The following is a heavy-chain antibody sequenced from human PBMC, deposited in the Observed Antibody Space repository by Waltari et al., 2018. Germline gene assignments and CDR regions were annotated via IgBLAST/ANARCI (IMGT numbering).Heavy chain of an antibody. J-gene: IGHJ3*02. CDR2: IIPIFGTA. CDR3: ASAGDSSSQKRTDAFDI. D-gene: IGHD6-13*01. V-gene: IGHV1-69*05. Sequence: QVQLVQSGAEVHKPGSSVKVSCKASGGTFSRYAISWVRQAPGQGLEWMGGIIPIFGTANYAQKFQGRVTITTDESTSTAYMELSSLRSEDTAVYYCASAGDSSSQKRTDAFDIWGQGTMVTVSS. CDR1: GGTFSRYA.